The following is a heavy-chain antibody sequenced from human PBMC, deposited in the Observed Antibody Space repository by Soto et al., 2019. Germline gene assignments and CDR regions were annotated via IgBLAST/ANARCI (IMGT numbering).Heavy chain of an antibody. V-gene: IGHV3-23*01. CDR3: ARVDYGGNSVDY. CDR1: GFTFSSYA. CDR2: ISGSGGST. Sequence: GGSLRLSCAASGFTFSSYAMSWVRQAPGKGLEWVSAISGSGGSTYYADSVKGRFTISRDNAKNSLYLQMNSLRAEDTAVYYCARVDYGGNSVDYWGQGTLVTVSS. D-gene: IGHD4-17*01. J-gene: IGHJ4*02.